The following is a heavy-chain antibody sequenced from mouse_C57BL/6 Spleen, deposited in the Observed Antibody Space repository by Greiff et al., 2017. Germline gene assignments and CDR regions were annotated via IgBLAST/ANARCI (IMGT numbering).Heavy chain of an antibody. CDR1: GYAFSSYW. V-gene: IGHV1-80*01. J-gene: IGHJ4*01. D-gene: IGHD2-3*01. CDR3: ARSDGYYPYYYAMDY. CDR2: IYPGDGDT. Sequence: VQLQQSGAELVKPGASVKISCKASGYAFSSYWMNWVKQRPGKGLEWIGQIYPGDGDTNYNGKFKGKATLTADKSSSTAYMQLSSLTSEDSAVYFCARSDGYYPYYYAMDYWGQGTSVTVSS.